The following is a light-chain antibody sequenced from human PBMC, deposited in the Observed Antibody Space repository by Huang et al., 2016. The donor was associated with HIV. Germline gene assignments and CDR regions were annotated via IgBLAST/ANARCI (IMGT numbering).Light chain of an antibody. CDR2: WAS. CDR1: QSVLYSSNNKNY. CDR3: QQYYGTPWT. J-gene: IGKJ1*01. Sequence: DIVMTQSPDSLAVSLGERATINCKSNQSVLYSSNNKNYLAWYQQKPGQPPKLLIYWASTRESGVPDRFSGSGSGTDFTLTISSLQAEDVAVYYCQQYYGTPWTFGQGTKVEIK. V-gene: IGKV4-1*01.